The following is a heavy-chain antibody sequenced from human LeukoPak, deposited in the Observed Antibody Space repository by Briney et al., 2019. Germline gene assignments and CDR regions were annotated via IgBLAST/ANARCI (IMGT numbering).Heavy chain of an antibody. Sequence: SVKVSCKASGGTFSSYAISWVRQAPGQGLEWMGGIIPIFGTANYAQKFQGRVTITADESTSTAYMELSSLRSEDTAVYYCARAARGFYESSGYSFDYWGQGTLVTVSS. V-gene: IGHV1-69*13. D-gene: IGHD3-22*01. CDR1: GGTFSSYA. J-gene: IGHJ4*02. CDR2: IIPIFGTA. CDR3: ARAARGFYESSGYSFDY.